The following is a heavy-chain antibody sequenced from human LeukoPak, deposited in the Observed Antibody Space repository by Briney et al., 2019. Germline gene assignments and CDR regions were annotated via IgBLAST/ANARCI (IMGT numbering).Heavy chain of an antibody. V-gene: IGHV4-59*06. D-gene: IGHD3-16*01. J-gene: IGHJ4*02. CDR3: ARSNDYVWGTTPFDY. CDR2: IYYSGST. CDR1: GGSISSYY. Sequence: ASETLSLTCTVSGGSISSYYWSWIRQPPGKGLEWTGYIYYSGSTYYNPSLKSRVTISVDTSKNQFSLKLSSVTAADTAVYYCARSNDYVWGTTPFDYWGQGTLVTVSS.